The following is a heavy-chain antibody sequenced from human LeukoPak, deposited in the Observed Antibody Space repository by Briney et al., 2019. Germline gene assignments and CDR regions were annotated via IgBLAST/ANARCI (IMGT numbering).Heavy chain of an antibody. CDR3: ARDGFPGQTWFDP. J-gene: IGHJ5*02. Sequence: SETLSLTCTVSGYSISSGSYWGWIRQPPGKGLEWTGSIYHSGSTYYNASLKSRVTISVDPSKNQFSLKLTSVTAADTVVYYCARDGFPGQTWFDPWGQGTLVTVSS. V-gene: IGHV4-38-2*02. CDR2: IYHSGST. D-gene: IGHD2/OR15-2a*01. CDR1: GYSISSGSY.